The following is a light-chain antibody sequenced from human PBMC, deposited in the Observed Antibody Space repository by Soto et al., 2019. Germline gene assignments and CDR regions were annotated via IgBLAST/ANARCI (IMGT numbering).Light chain of an antibody. Sequence: DIQMTQSPSTLSASVGDRVTITCRASQSISSWLAWYQQKPGKAPKLLIYKASSLKSGVPSRFSGSGSGTEFTLTIKSLQPDDFATYYCQQYNSYWTFGQGTKVEI. J-gene: IGKJ1*01. V-gene: IGKV1-5*03. CDR1: QSISSW. CDR2: KAS. CDR3: QQYNSYWT.